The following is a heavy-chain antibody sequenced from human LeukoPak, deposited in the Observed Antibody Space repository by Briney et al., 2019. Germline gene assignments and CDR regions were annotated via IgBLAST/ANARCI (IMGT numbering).Heavy chain of an antibody. CDR2: IYYSGST. Sequence: SETLSLTCTVSGGSISSYYWSWIRQPPGKGLEWIGYIYYSGSTNYNPSLKSRVTISVDTSKNQFSLKLSSVTAADTAVYYCARTVVTIFGVVKGFDPWGQGTLVTVSS. V-gene: IGHV4-59*12. D-gene: IGHD3-3*01. CDR1: GGSISSYY. J-gene: IGHJ5*02. CDR3: ARTVVTIFGVVKGFDP.